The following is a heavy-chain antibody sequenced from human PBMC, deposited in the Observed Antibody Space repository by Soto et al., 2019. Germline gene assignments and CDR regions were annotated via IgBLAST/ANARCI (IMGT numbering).Heavy chain of an antibody. CDR1: GFSLSTSGVG. D-gene: IGHD7-27*01. CDR3: AHSLIPNWGSRGAFDY. V-gene: IGHV2-5*02. CDR2: IYWDDDK. J-gene: IGHJ4*02. Sequence: GSGPTLVNPTQPLTLTCTFSGFSLSTSGVGVGWIRQPPGKALEWLALIYWDDDKRYSPSLKSRLTITKDTSKNQVVLTMTNMDPVDTATYYCAHSLIPNWGSRGAFDYWGQGTLVTVSS.